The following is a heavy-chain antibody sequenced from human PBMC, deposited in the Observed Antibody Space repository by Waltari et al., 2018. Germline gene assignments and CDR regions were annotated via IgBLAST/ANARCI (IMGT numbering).Heavy chain of an antibody. CDR1: GYTFSGYY. Sequence: QVHLVQSGAEVRKPGASVKVSCKGSGYTFSGYYIQWLRQDPGQGLEWRDWIDPNTGGMKLAQKCQGRVTMTRDTSINTVYMELSSLGSDDTAIYYCARDLYDSRVPGDYFDYWGQGTLVTVSS. V-gene: IGHV1-2*02. CDR2: IDPNTGGM. J-gene: IGHJ4*02. D-gene: IGHD3-16*01. CDR3: ARDLYDSRVPGDYFDY.